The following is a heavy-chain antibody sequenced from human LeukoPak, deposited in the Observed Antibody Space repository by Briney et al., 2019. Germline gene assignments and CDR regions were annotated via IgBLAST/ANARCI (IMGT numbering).Heavy chain of an antibody. CDR1: RFTFSSYS. D-gene: IGHD1-26*01. Sequence: GGSLRLSCAASRFTFSSYSMNWVRQAPGKGLEWVSYISSSSSTIYYADSVKGRFTISRDNAKNSLYLQMNSLRAEDTAVYYCASEWELFYWGQGTLVTVSS. V-gene: IGHV3-48*01. J-gene: IGHJ4*02. CDR3: ASEWELFY. CDR2: ISSSSSTI.